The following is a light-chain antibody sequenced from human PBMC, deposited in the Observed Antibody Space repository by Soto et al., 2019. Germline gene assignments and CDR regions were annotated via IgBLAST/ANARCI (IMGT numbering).Light chain of an antibody. Sequence: DIQMTQSPSSLSASVGDRVTITCRTSQIINSYLAWYQQKPGRAPNLVIYAASSLQSGVPSRFSGSGSGTDFTLIISSLQPEDYATYYCQQTYLAPYTFGQGTKLEIK. CDR1: QIINSY. CDR2: AAS. V-gene: IGKV1-39*01. CDR3: QQTYLAPYT. J-gene: IGKJ2*01.